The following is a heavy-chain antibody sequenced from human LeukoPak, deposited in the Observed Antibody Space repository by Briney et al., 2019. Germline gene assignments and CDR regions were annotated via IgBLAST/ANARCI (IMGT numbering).Heavy chain of an antibody. CDR3: ARDRYRGIVATIPLVPFDY. Sequence: GGSLRLSCAASGFTVSSNYMSWVRQAPGKGLEWVSVIYSGGSTYYADSVKGRFTISRDNSKNTLYLQMNSLRAEDTAVYYCARDRYRGIVATIPLVPFDYWGQGTLVTVSS. J-gene: IGHJ4*02. V-gene: IGHV3-66*01. CDR1: GFTVSSNY. D-gene: IGHD5-12*01. CDR2: IYSGGST.